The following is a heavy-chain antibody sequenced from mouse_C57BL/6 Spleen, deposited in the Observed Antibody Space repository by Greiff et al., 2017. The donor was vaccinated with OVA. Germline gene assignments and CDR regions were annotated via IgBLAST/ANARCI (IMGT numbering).Heavy chain of an antibody. J-gene: IGHJ3*01. V-gene: IGHV15-2*01. D-gene: IGHD3-2*02. CDR1: DSEVFPNAY. Sequence: QVHVKQSGSELRSPGSSVKMSCKDFDSEVFPNAYMSWVRQKPGHGFEWIGGILPSIGRTISGEKCDDKATLDADTLSDTADLELNSLTSEDSAIYYCARGAQATPFAYWGQGTLVTVSA. CDR2: ILPSIGRT. CDR3: ARGAQATPFAY.